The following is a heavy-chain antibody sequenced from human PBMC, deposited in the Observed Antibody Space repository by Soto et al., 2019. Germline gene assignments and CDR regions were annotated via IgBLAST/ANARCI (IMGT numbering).Heavy chain of an antibody. CDR3: AHSTLHDYGDYDPGTSHVFAS. CDR2: IYGDNDK. CDR1: GFSLSNSGVG. Sequence: QITLKESGPSPVKPTQPLTVTCTFSGFSLSNSGVGVAWIRQPPGKALEWLALIYGDNDKRYSPSRKTRLTXPXXXCXXQAVLTTTTIDPADTAPYYCAHSTLHDYGDYDPGTSHVFASWGQGTLVTVSS. J-gene: IGHJ4*02. D-gene: IGHD4-17*01. V-gene: IGHV2-5*02.